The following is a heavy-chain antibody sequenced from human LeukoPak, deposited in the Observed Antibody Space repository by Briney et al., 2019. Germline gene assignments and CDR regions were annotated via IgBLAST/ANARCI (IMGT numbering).Heavy chain of an antibody. CDR3: ARDRAHHGLGTYWDDFYYMDV. Sequence: KPSETLSLTCTVSGDSISSYYWNWIRQPAGKGLEWIGRFHTSGSSNYNPSLKSRLTMSIDTSKNQFSLKLTSVTAADTAVYYCARDRAHHGLGTYWDDFYYMDVWGKGTTVTVSS. J-gene: IGHJ6*03. V-gene: IGHV4-4*07. CDR1: GDSISSYY. CDR2: FHTSGSS. D-gene: IGHD3-10*01.